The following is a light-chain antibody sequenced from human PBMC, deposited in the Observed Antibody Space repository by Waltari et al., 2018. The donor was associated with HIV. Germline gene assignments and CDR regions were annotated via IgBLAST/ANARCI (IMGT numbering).Light chain of an antibody. V-gene: IGKV1-5*03. J-gene: IGKJ4*01. CDR2: KAS. CDR1: QSISSW. Sequence: DIQMTQSPSTLSASVGDRVTSTCRASQSISSWLAWYQQKPGKAPKRLIYKASTLENVVPSRFSGSGSGTEFTLTISSLQPDDFATYYCQQYKSYALTFGGGTKVEIK. CDR3: QQYKSYALT.